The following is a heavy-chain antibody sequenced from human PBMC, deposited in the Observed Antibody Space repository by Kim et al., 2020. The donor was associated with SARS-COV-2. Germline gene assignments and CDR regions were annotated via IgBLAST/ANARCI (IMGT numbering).Heavy chain of an antibody. V-gene: IGHV3-48*02. CDR3: ARGYYPKGPSVGLDWFDP. Sequence: GGSLRLSCAASGFTFSSYSMNWVRQAPGKGLEWVSYISSSSSTIYYADSVKGRFTISRDNAKNSLYLQMNSLRDEDTAVYYCARGYYPKGPSVGLDWFDPWGQGTLVTVSS. CDR1: GFTFSSYS. J-gene: IGHJ5*02. CDR2: ISSSSSTI. D-gene: IGHD3-10*01.